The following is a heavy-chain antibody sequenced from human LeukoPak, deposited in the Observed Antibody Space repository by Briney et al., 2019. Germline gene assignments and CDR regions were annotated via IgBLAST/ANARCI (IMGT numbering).Heavy chain of an antibody. D-gene: IGHD1-1*01. CDR3: ARDAGHQLSRRNYYAMDV. CDR1: GDSISSSSYY. CDR2: IYYSGST. J-gene: IGHJ6*02. V-gene: IGHV4-39*07. Sequence: SETLSLTCTVSGDSISSSSYYWGWIRQPPGKGLEWIGNIYYSGSTYYNPSLKSRVTISVDTSKNQFSLKLSSVTAADTAVYYCARDAGHQLSRRNYYAMDVWGQGTTVTVSS.